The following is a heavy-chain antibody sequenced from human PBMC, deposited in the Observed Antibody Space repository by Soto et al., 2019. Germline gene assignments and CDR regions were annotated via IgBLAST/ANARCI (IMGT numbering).Heavy chain of an antibody. J-gene: IGHJ4*02. CDR1: GNSFTKYW. Sequence: PGESLKISCEGSGNSFTKYWINWVRQMPGKGLEWVGRIDPSDSSTKSSPSFQGHVTISGDKSIRTAYLQWTGLQTSDTAMYYCASTPKGLQFHFDSWGQGTLVTVSS. CDR3: ASTPKGLQFHFDS. V-gene: IGHV5-10-1*01. CDR2: IDPSDSST. D-gene: IGHD5-12*01.